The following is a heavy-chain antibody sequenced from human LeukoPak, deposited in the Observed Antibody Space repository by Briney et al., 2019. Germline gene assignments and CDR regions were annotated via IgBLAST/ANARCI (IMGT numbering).Heavy chain of an antibody. CDR2: INPNSGGT. CDR1: GYTFTGYY. J-gene: IGHJ3*02. Sequence: ASVKVSCKASGYTFTGYYMHWVRQAPGQGLEWMGWINPNSGGTNYAQKFQGRVTMTRDMSTSTVYMELSSLRSEDTAVYYCARGRHYYDSSDYYYEGDAFDIWGKGTTVTISS. D-gene: IGHD3-22*01. V-gene: IGHV1-2*02. CDR3: ARGRHYYDSSDYYYEGDAFDI.